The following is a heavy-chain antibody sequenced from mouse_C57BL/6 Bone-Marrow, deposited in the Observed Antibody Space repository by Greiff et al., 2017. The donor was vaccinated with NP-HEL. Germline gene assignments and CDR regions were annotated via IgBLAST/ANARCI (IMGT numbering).Heavy chain of an antibody. J-gene: IGHJ4*01. CDR3: TRMWYAMDY. CDR2: IDPETGGT. Sequence: VQLQESGAELVRPGASVTLSCKASGYTFTDYEMHWVKQTPVHGLEWIGAIDPETGGTAYNQKFKGKAILTADKSSSTAYMELRSLTSEDSAVYYCTRMWYAMDYWGQGTSVTVSS. V-gene: IGHV1-15*01. CDR1: GYTFTDYE.